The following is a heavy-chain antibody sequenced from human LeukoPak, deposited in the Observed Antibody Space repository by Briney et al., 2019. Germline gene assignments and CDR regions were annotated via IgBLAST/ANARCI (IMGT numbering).Heavy chain of an antibody. CDR3: AKGEGGTYFNYCFDY. J-gene: IGHJ4*02. CDR2: LHNDAQTS. V-gene: IGHV3-23*03. Sequence: PGASLRLSCTASGFTFSVYAVIWVRQAPGKGLEWVSILHNDAQTSYYADSVKGRFTVSRDNSKNTLYLEMNSLTVEDTAVYYCAKGEGGTYFNYCFDYWGQGTLVTVSS. CDR1: GFTFSVYA. D-gene: IGHD1-26*01.